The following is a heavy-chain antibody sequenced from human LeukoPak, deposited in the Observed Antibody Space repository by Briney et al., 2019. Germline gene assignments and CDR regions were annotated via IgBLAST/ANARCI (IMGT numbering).Heavy chain of an antibody. CDR2: IYYSGST. Sequence: SETLSLTCTVSGGSISSSSYYWGWIRQPPGKGLEWIGSIYYSGSTYYNPSLKSRVTISVDTSKNQFSLKLSSVTAADTAVYYCARQGITIFGVVIPYYYYYMDVWGKGTTGTVSS. J-gene: IGHJ6*03. CDR3: ARQGITIFGVVIPYYYYYMDV. V-gene: IGHV4-39*01. CDR1: GGSISSSSYY. D-gene: IGHD3-3*01.